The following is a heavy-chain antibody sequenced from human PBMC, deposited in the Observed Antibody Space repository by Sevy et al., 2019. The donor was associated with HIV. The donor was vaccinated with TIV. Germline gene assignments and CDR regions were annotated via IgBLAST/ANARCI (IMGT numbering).Heavy chain of an antibody. V-gene: IGHV1-2*02. CDR3: VRSISAGNPDAFDI. CDR2: INPNSGGT. CDR1: GYTFTGYY. Sequence: ASVKVSCKASGYTFTGYYMHWVRQAPGQGLEWMGWINPNSGGTNYAQKFQGRVTMTRDTSISTAYMELSRLRSDDTAVYYCVRSISAGNPDAFDIWGQGTMVTVSS. J-gene: IGHJ3*02. D-gene: IGHD3-3*02.